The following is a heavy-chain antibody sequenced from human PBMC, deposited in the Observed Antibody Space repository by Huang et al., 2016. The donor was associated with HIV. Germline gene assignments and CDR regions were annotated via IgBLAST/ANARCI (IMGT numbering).Heavy chain of an antibody. J-gene: IGHJ4*02. CDR3: ARGGIWNYDY. D-gene: IGHD1-7*01. Sequence: GASVKVSCKASVYTFTNYGISWVRQAPGQGLEWMGWLSAYNGNTNYAQKLQDRVTMTRDTSTSTAYMELRSLTSDDTAVYYCARGGIWNYDYWGQGTLVTVSS. CDR1: VYTFTNYG. V-gene: IGHV1-18*04. CDR2: LSAYNGNT.